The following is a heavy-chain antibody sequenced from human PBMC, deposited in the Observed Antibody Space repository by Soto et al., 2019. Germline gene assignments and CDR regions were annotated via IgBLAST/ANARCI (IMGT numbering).Heavy chain of an antibody. V-gene: IGHV1-8*01. Sequence: QVQLVQSGAEVKKSGASVKVSCKASGYTFTSHDINWVRQATGQGLEWMGWMNPNSGNTGYAQKFQGRVTMTRNTSISTAYMELSSLISEDTDVYYCARWDYGYYARFDYCGQGTLVTVSS. CDR2: MNPNSGNT. J-gene: IGHJ4*02. CDR3: ARWDYGYYARFDY. CDR1: GYTFTSHD. D-gene: IGHD4-17*01.